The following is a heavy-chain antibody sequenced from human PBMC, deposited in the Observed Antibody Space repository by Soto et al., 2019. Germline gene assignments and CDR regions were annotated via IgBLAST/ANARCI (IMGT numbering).Heavy chain of an antibody. CDR2: IKQDGTEK. CDR1: GFTFSRYW. V-gene: IGHV3-7*01. D-gene: IGHD5-18*01. CDR3: ARGDTPMITGMDSFDI. J-gene: IGHJ3*02. Sequence: GESLKISCAASGFTFSRYWMNWVRQAPGKGLGWVANIKQDGTEKNYVDSVKGRFTISRDNARNSLYLQMDSLRAEDTAVYFCARGDTPMITGMDSFDIWGQGTMVTVSS.